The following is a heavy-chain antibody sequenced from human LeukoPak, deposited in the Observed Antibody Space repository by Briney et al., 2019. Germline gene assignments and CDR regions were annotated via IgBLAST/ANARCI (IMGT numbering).Heavy chain of an antibody. CDR1: GFTFSSYA. CDR2: ISGSGDNT. J-gene: IGHJ4*02. D-gene: IGHD3-22*01. CDR3: AKGSYYDSSGSFYFDY. V-gene: IGHV3-23*01. Sequence: GGSLRLSCAASGFTFSSYAISWVRQAPGKGLEWVSGISGSGDNTYYADSVKGRFTISRDNSKNTLYVQVNSLGTEDTAAYYCAKGSYYDSSGSFYFDYWGQGALVTVSS.